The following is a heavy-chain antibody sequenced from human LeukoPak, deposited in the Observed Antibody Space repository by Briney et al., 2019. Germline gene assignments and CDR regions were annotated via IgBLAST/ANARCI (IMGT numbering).Heavy chain of an antibody. CDR1: GYTLTELS. D-gene: IGHD3-22*01. CDR2: FDPEDGET. V-gene: IGHV1-24*01. CDR3: ATDPYYYDSSGYYSGY. Sequence: ASVKVSCKVSGYTLTELSMHWVRQAPGKGLEWMGGFDPEDGETIYAQKFQGRVTMTEDTSTDTAYMELSSLRSKDTAVYYCATDPYYYDSSGYYSGYWGQGTLVTVSS. J-gene: IGHJ4*02.